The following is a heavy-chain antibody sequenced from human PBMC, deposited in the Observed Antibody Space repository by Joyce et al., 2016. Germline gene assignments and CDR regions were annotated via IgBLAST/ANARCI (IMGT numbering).Heavy chain of an antibody. Sequence: QVQLQESGPGLVKPSGTLSLTCAVSGDSISRSNRWSWGRQPPGGGLEWIGEIYHSGTTHYNPSLKSRVTISIDKSKNQYSLKLISVTAADTAVYYCARDPAESGGYITDYWGQGTLVTVSS. J-gene: IGHJ4*02. CDR2: IYHSGTT. CDR3: ARDPAESGGYITDY. CDR1: GDSISRSNR. V-gene: IGHV4-4*02. D-gene: IGHD3-22*01.